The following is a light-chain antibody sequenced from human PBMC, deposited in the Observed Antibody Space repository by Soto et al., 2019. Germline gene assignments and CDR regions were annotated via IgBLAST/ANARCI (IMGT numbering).Light chain of an antibody. CDR2: WAS. J-gene: IGKJ4*01. CDR3: QQYFDVPFT. CDR1: RSVLYKSNNKNH. V-gene: IGKV4-1*01. Sequence: DIVMTQSPCSLAVSLGERATMNCKCSRSVLYKSNNKNHLAWYQQKPGQPPQLIIYWASTRESGVPERFSGSGSGTDFTLTISSLEAEDVAFYWCQQYFDVPFTFGGGTKV.